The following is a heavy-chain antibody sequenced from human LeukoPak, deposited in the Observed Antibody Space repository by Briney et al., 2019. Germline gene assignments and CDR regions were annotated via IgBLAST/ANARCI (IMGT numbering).Heavy chain of an antibody. CDR1: GFTFRSYG. D-gene: IGHD3-22*01. CDR3: ARDQYYDSSGYYPGY. V-gene: IGHV3-30*02. CDR2: IQNDGSNE. Sequence: GGSLRLSCAASGFTFRSYGMHWVRQAPGKGLEWVAYIQNDGSNEQYADSVKGRFSISRDNAKNSLYLQMNSLRAEDTAVYYCARDQYYDSSGYYPGYWGQGTLVTVSS. J-gene: IGHJ4*02.